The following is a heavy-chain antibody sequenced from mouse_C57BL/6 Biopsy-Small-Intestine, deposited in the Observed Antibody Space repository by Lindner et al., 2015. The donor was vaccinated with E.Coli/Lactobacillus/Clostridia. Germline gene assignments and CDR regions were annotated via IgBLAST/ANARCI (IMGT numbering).Heavy chain of an antibody. V-gene: IGHV1-18*01. CDR2: FDPEDGET. Sequence: SVKVSCKVSGYTLTELPMHWVRQAPGKGLEWMGGFDPEDGETIYAQSFRGRVTMTKDASSDTAYIELTSLRSEDTAVYYCAIAHDSWRTYSSRDFFYMNVWGKGTTVTVSS. CDR1: GYTLTELP. J-gene: IGHJ1*03. CDR3: AIAHDSWRTYSSRDFFYMNV.